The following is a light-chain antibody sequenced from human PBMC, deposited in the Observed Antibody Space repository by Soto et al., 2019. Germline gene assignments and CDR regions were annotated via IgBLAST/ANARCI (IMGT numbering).Light chain of an antibody. Sequence: DIQLTQSPSFLSASVGDRVTITCRASLGSRGYLAWYQQKPGRVPRLLIYSASTLQSGVPSSFSGSGSGTEFTLTISSLQPEDFASYYYQQLDRYPFRFGGGTKVEIK. CDR2: SAS. CDR3: QQLDRYPFR. CDR1: LGSRGY. J-gene: IGKJ4*01. V-gene: IGKV1-9*01.